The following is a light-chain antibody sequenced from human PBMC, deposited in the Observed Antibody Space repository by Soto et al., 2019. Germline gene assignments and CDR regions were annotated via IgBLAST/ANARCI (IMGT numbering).Light chain of an antibody. CDR2: AAS. CDR3: HQYDNWPGA. J-gene: IGKJ1*01. V-gene: IGKV3-15*01. CDR1: LNIRFN. Sequence: EIVMTQSPAVLSVSPLEIATLSVMASLNIRFNLAWYHLRPGHTPRLVISAASTRATGIPARFSGSGSRTEFTLTISSLQSEDFAIYYCHQYDNWPGAFGQGTKLEI.